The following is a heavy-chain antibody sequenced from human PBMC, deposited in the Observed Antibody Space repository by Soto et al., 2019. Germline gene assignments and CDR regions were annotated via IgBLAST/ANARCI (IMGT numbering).Heavy chain of an antibody. D-gene: IGHD6-19*01. CDR1: GFTFSSYA. V-gene: IGHV3-23*01. J-gene: IGHJ6*02. CDR2: ISGSGGST. Sequence: GGSLRLSCAAPGFTFSSYAMSWVRQAPGKGLEWVSAISGSGGSTYYADSVKGRFTISRDNSKNTLYLQMNSLRAEDTAVYYCAKDVIQQWPYYYYGMDVWGQGTTVTVSS. CDR3: AKDVIQQWPYYYYGMDV.